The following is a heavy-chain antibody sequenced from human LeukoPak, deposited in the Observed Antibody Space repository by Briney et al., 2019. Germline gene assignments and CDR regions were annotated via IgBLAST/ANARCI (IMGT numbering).Heavy chain of an antibody. D-gene: IGHD3-22*01. CDR1: GFTFSSYS. CDR3: ARSDTPGPYDSSGYYSQAFDI. CDR2: ISSSSSYI. Sequence: PGGSPRLSCAASGFTFSSYSMNWVRQAPGKGLEWVSSISSSSSYIYYVDSVKGRFTISRDNAKNSLYLQMNSLRAEDTAVYYCARSDTPGPYDSSGYYSQAFDIWGQGTMVTVSS. J-gene: IGHJ3*02. V-gene: IGHV3-21*01.